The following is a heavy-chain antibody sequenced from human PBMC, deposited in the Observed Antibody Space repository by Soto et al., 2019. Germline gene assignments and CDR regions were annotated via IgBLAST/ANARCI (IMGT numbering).Heavy chain of an antibody. Sequence: GGSLRLSCEASGFTFGDSYMAWIRQAPGEGLEWISYISSSSTYIKYADSVKGRFTISRDNAKNSLYLQMTNLRVGDTAVYYCARDLAITGTLFDPWGQGTLVTVSS. V-gene: IGHV3-11*06. J-gene: IGHJ5*02. CDR3: ARDLAITGTLFDP. D-gene: IGHD1-20*01. CDR1: GFTFGDSY. CDR2: ISSSSTYI.